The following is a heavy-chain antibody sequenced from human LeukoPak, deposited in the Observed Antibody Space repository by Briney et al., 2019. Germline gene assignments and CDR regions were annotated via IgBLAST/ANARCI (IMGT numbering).Heavy chain of an antibody. Sequence: PSETLSLTCTVSGGSISSSSYYWGWIRQPPGKGLEWIGSIYYSGSTYYNPSLKSRVTISVDTSKNQFSLKLSSVTAADTAVYYCARDGRELPPRGRFDPWGQGTLVTVSS. J-gene: IGHJ5*02. D-gene: IGHD1-26*01. CDR2: IYYSGST. CDR3: ARDGRELPPRGRFDP. CDR1: GGSISSSSYY. V-gene: IGHV4-39*07.